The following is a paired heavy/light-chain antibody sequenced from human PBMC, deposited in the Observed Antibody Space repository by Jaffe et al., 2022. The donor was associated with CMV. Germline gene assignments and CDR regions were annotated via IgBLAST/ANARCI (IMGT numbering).Light chain of an antibody. V-gene: IGLV2-23*02. CDR2: EVS. CDR3: CSYAASNTYV. J-gene: IGLJ1*01. CDR1: TSDVSDL. Sequence: QSALTQPASVSESPGQSITISCTGTTSDVSDLVSWYQQHPGKAPKLIIYEVSKRPLGFSNRFSGSKSGNTASLTISGLQAEDEADYYCCSYAASNTYVFGTGTKVTVL.
Heavy chain of an antibody. Sequence: QVQLQQWGAGLLKPSETLSLTCGVYGGSFAGFYWSWIRQSPGKGLEWIGEINEFGSTNYNPSLKSRVTISADASKNQFSLKLSSVTAADTAVYYCARAWNYANAFGPWGQGTLVTVSS. D-gene: IGHD1-7*01. J-gene: IGHJ5*02. CDR2: INEFGST. CDR1: GGSFAGFY. V-gene: IGHV4-34*01. CDR3: ARAWNYANAFGP.